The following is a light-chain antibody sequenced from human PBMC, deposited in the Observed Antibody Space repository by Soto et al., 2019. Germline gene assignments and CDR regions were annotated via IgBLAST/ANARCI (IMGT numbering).Light chain of an antibody. CDR3: QQYGTSPIT. CDR1: QTVSSY. CDR2: GAS. V-gene: IGKV3-20*01. Sequence: ENVLTQSPGALLLKPGERATLSCRASQTVSSYLTWYQQRPGQAPRLLIYGASKRATGIPDRFSGSGSGTDFTLTISRLEPEDFALYYCQQYGTSPITFGQGTRLEIK. J-gene: IGKJ5*01.